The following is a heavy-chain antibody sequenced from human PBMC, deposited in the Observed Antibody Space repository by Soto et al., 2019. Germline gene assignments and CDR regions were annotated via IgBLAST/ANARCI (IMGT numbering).Heavy chain of an antibody. CDR2: VTGSGST. J-gene: IGHJ5*02. CDR1: GLTLSNYA. CDR3: AKSLRTTAATGYWFDP. Sequence: EVQVLESGGGLVQPGGSLRLSCITSGLTLSNYAMTWVRQAPGRGQEWVSTVTGSGSTYYADSVKGRFTIFRDNSKNRLYLQMNSLRAEDTAIYYCAKSLRTTAATGYWFDPWGQGSQVTVSS. D-gene: IGHD4-17*01. V-gene: IGHV3-23*01.